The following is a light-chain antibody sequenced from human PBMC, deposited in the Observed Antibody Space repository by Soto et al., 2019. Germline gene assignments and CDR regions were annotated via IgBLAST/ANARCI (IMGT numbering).Light chain of an antibody. Sequence: DIQMTQSPTSLSASVGDRVTITCRASQGISNFVAWYQQKPGKAPKLLIYAASTLQSGVPCRFSGRGSGTKFSLTINSLQAEDDATYSCQKYSSVPVFGPGTKVEIK. CDR2: AAS. CDR3: QKYSSVPV. J-gene: IGKJ3*01. CDR1: QGISNF. V-gene: IGKV1-27*01.